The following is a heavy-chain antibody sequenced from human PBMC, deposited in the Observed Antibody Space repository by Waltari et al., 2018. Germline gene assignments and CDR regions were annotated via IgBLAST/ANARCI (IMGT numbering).Heavy chain of an antibody. CDR2: ISSSGSSI. CDR1: GCIFSSYE. CDR3: ALSLVTNFDY. Sequence: EVQLVESGGGLVQPGGSLRLSCVASGCIFSSYEMNWVRQAPGKGLEWLSYISSSGSSIYYADSVKGLFTISIDNAKSSLYLQMNSLRAEDTSVYYCALSLVTNFDYWGQGTLVTVSS. V-gene: IGHV3-48*03. D-gene: IGHD2-21*02. J-gene: IGHJ4*02.